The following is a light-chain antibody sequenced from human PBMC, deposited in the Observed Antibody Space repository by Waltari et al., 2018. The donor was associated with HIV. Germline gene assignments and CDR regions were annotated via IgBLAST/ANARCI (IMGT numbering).Light chain of an antibody. CDR3: QQYNSYSQT. Sequence: DIQMTQSPSTLSASVGDRVTITCRASQSISSWLAWYQQKPGKAPKLLIYKASSLESGVPSRFSGSGSGTEFTLTISSPQPDDFATYYCQQYNSYSQTFGQGTKVEIK. CDR2: KAS. V-gene: IGKV1-5*03. J-gene: IGKJ1*01. CDR1: QSISSW.